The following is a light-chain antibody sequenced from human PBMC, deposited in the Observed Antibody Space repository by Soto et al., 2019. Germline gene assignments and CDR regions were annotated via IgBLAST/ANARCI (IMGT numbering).Light chain of an antibody. CDR3: QKRSNWPRT. V-gene: IGKV3-11*01. CDR2: DAS. Sequence: EVVLTQSPATLSLSPGESATLSCRASQSVSSYLVWYQQKLGHAPRLLIYDASNSATGIPARFSGSGSGTDFTLTISSLEPEDFAVYFCQKRSNWPRTFGGGTKVEIK. J-gene: IGKJ4*01. CDR1: QSVSSY.